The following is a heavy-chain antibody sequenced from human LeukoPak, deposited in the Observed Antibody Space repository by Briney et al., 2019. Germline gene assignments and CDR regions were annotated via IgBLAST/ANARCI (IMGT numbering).Heavy chain of an antibody. V-gene: IGHV4-30-4*01. D-gene: IGHD3/OR15-3a*01. Sequence: PSQTLSLTCTVSGGSINSGDYYWSWIRQPPGKGLEWIGYIYNSGSTYCNPSLKSRVTISLDTSKNQFSLKLSSVTVADTAVYYCARHVDLYYYGMDVWGQGTTVTVSS. CDR3: ARHVDLYYYGMDV. CDR1: GGSINSGDYY. CDR2: IYNSGST. J-gene: IGHJ6*02.